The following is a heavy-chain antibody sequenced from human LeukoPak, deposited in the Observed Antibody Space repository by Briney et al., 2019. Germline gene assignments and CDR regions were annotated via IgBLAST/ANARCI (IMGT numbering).Heavy chain of an antibody. V-gene: IGHV3-7*01. CDR2: IKQDGSEK. Sequence: GGSLRLSCAASGFTFTSYWMSWVRQPPGKGLEWVANIKQDGSEKYYLESVKGRFTISRDNAKNSLYLRMDNLRAEDTAVYYCATDGSPFDNWGQGILVTVSS. J-gene: IGHJ4*02. CDR3: ATDGSPFDN. CDR1: GFTFTSYW.